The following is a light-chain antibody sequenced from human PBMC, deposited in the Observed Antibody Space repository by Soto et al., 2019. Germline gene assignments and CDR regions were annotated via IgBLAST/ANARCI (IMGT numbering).Light chain of an antibody. CDR2: AAS. Sequence: DIQMTQSPSSVSASXGXXXXIXXXASQXXXXXLAWYQQKPGKAPKLLIYAASSLQSGVPSRFSGSGSGTDFTLTISSLQPEXFATXYCQQTNSFPLTFGGGTKVEIK. CDR3: QQTNSFPLT. J-gene: IGKJ4*01. V-gene: IGKV1-12*01. CDR1: QXXXXX.